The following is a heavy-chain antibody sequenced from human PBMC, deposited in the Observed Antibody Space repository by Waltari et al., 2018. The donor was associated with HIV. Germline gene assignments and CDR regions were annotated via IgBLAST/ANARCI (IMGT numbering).Heavy chain of an antibody. J-gene: IGHJ2*01. CDR2: VSGRGGST. CDR1: GFPLSSLYA. D-gene: IGHD3-10*01. V-gene: IGHV3-23*01. CDR3: AKRVNTIRGVYWYFDL. Sequence: EEKLLESGGGLAQPGGSLRLSCAASGFPLSSLYAMSWVRPAPAKGLEWVSGVSGRGGSTYYAASVNGRFTISRDNSKNTLHLQLNRLRAEDTALYYCAKRVNTIRGVYWYFDLWGRGTLVTVSS.